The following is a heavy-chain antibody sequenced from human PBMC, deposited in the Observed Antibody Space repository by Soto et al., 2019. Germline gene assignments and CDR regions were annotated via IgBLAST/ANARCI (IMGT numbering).Heavy chain of an antibody. CDR1: GFTFSNFA. Sequence: PGGSLRLSCAGSGFTFSNFALTWIRQAPEKGLEWVSSISGSGDRTYYAGSVRGRFTISRDNSKNTVYLQMNSLRAEDTAVYYCAKDLRESGYDSGNDYWGQGTLVTV. V-gene: IGHV3-23*01. CDR2: ISGSGDRT. J-gene: IGHJ4*02. CDR3: AKDLRESGYDSGNDY. D-gene: IGHD5-12*01.